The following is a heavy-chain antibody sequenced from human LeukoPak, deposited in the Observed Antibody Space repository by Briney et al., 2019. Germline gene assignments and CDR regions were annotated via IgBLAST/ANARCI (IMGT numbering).Heavy chain of an antibody. Sequence: GGSLRLSCAASGFTFSSYAMHWVRQAPGKGLEWVAVISYDGSNKYYADSVKGRFTISRDDSKNTLSLQMNSLRAGDTAVYYCASEENYSLDYWGQGTLVTVSS. V-gene: IGHV3-30-3*01. J-gene: IGHJ4*02. CDR3: ASEENYSLDY. D-gene: IGHD2-15*01. CDR1: GFTFSSYA. CDR2: ISYDGSNK.